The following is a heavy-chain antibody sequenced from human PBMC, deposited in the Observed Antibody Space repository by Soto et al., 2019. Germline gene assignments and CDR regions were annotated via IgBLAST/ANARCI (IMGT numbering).Heavy chain of an antibody. Sequence: ASVKVSCKASGYTFTSYDINWVRQATGQGLEWMGWMNPNSGDTGYAQKFQGRVTMTRNTSISTAYMELSSLRSEDTAVYYCASPARNYDFWSGYSFDIWGQGTMVTVSS. V-gene: IGHV1-8*01. D-gene: IGHD3-3*01. CDR1: GYTFTSYD. CDR3: ASPARNYDFWSGYSFDI. J-gene: IGHJ3*02. CDR2: MNPNSGDT.